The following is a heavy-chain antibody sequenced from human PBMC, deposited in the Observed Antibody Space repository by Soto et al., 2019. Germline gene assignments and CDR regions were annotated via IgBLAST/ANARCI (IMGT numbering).Heavy chain of an antibody. CDR2: IRSKVNTYAT. J-gene: IGHJ4*02. CDR1: GFTLSDSA. D-gene: IGHD5-18*01. V-gene: IGHV3-73*02. Sequence: EVQLVESGGGLVQPGGSLKLSCAASGFTLSDSAMHWVRQASGKGLEWVGRIRSKVNTYATAYAASVKGRFTISRDDSVNKTYLQMNSLKAEDTAVYYCTRRRDWTAMDPLDYWGQGTLVTVSS. CDR3: TRRRDWTAMDPLDY.